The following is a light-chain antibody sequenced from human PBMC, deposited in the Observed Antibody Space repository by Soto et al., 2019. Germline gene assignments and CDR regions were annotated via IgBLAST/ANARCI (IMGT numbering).Light chain of an antibody. V-gene: IGKV3-15*01. CDR3: QQYNNWPPLT. J-gene: IGKJ4*01. Sequence: EIVMTQSPATLSVSPGERATLSCRASQSVSSNLAWYQQKPGQAPSLLIYGASTRATGIPARFSGSGSGTEFPLIISSLQSEDFAVYYCQQYNNWPPLTFGGGTKVEIK. CDR1: QSVSSN. CDR2: GAS.